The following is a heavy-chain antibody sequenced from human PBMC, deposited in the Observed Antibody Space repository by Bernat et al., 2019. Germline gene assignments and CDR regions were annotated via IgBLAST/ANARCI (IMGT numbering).Heavy chain of an antibody. J-gene: IGHJ4*02. Sequence: EVQLMESGGGLVKPGGSLRLSCAASGFTFSNAWMNWVRQAPGKGLEWVGHIKSKSDGGTTDYTAPVKGRLTISRDDSKNILYLEMNSLKTEDTAVYYCTTGPTFAGGDGYWGQGVLVTVSS. V-gene: IGHV3-15*07. CDR3: TTGPTFAGGDGY. CDR1: GFTFSNAW. D-gene: IGHD2/OR15-2a*01. CDR2: IKSKSDGGTT.